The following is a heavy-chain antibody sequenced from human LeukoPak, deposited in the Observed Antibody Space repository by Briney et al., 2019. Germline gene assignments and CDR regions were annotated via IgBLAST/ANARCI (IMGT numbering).Heavy chain of an antibody. Sequence: SETLSLTCTVSGGSISSSSYYWGWIRQPPGMGLEWIGRIYYSGSTYYNPSLKSRVTISVDTSKNQFSLKLSSVTAADTAVYYCATTTILYYGGADYWGQGTLVTVSS. CDR2: IYYSGST. CDR1: GGSISSSSYY. CDR3: ATTTILYYGGADY. V-gene: IGHV4-39*01. D-gene: IGHD4-23*01. J-gene: IGHJ4*02.